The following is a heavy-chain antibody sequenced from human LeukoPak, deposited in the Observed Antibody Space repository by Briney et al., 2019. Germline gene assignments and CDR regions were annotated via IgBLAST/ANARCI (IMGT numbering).Heavy chain of an antibody. CDR1: GYTFSGYY. V-gene: IGHV1-2*02. CDR3: AREADYGSGSYGYYYYYYMDV. Sequence: GASVKVSCKASGYTFSGYYMHWVRQAPGQGLEWMGWINPNSGGTNYAQKFQGRVTMTRDTSISTSYMELRSLRSDDTAVYYCAREADYGSGSYGYYYYYYMDVWGKGTTVTISS. J-gene: IGHJ6*03. CDR2: INPNSGGT. D-gene: IGHD3-10*01.